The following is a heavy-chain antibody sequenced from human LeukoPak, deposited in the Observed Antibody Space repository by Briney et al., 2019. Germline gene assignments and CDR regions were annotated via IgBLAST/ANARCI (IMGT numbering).Heavy chain of an antibody. CDR1: GRSISSNSHY. D-gene: IGHD6-13*01. Sequence: SETLSLTCTVSGRSISSNSHYWAWIRQPPGQGLEWIGSIYYTGVTFYSPSLKSRATISVDTSKNQFSLKVISVTAADTAVYYCAREEASAGDYWGQGTLVTVSS. CDR2: IYYTGVT. J-gene: IGHJ4*02. CDR3: AREEASAGDY. V-gene: IGHV4-39*01.